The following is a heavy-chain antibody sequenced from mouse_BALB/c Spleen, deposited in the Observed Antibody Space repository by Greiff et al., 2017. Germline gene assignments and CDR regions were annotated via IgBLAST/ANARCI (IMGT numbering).Heavy chain of an antibody. J-gene: IGHJ4*01. Sequence: EVQLVESGPGLVKPSQSLSLTCTVTGYSITSDYAWNWIRQFPGNKLEWMGYISYSGSTSYNPSLKSRISITRDTSKNQFFLQLNSVTTEDTATYYCAYYYGSSYGAMDYWGQRTSVTVSS. V-gene: IGHV3-2*02. D-gene: IGHD1-1*01. CDR3: AYYYGSSYGAMDY. CDR1: GYSITSDYA. CDR2: ISYSGST.